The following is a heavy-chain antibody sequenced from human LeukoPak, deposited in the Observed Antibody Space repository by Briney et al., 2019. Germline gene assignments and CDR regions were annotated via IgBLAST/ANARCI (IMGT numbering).Heavy chain of an antibody. CDR2: ISAYNGNT. D-gene: IGHD4-23*01. CDR3: ARDSRDYGGNPPDY. J-gene: IGHJ4*02. V-gene: IGHV1-18*01. Sequence: ASVKVSCKASGYTFTSYGISWVRQAPGQGLEGMGWISAYNGNTNYVQKLQGRVTMTTDTSTSTAYMELRSLRSDDTAVYYCARDSRDYGGNPPDYWGQGTLVTVSS. CDR1: GYTFTSYG.